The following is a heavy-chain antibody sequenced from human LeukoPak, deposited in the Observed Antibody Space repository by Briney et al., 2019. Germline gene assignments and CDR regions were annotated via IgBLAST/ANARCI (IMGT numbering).Heavy chain of an antibody. CDR2: IYYSGST. Sequence: SETLSLTCTVSGGSISSYYWSWIRQPPGKGLEWIGYIYYSGSTNYNPSLKSRVTISVDTSKNQFSLKLSSVTAADTAVYYCARDHYYGSGSYDAFDIWGQATMVTVSS. J-gene: IGHJ3*02. CDR3: ARDHYYGSGSYDAFDI. D-gene: IGHD3-10*01. V-gene: IGHV4-59*13. CDR1: GGSISSYY.